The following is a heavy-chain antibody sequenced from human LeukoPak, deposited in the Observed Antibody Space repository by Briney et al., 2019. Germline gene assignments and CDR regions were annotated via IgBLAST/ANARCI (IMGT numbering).Heavy chain of an antibody. CDR3: ARMGRIVVVPAANSHYYYGMDV. D-gene: IGHD2-2*01. CDR1: GGSFSGYY. Sequence: SETLSLTCAVYGGSFSGYYWSWLRQPPGKGLEWVGEINHSGSTNYNPSLKSRVTISVDTSKNQFSLKLSSVTAADTAVYYCARMGRIVVVPAANSHYYYGMDVWGKGTTVTVSS. J-gene: IGHJ6*04. V-gene: IGHV4-34*01. CDR2: INHSGST.